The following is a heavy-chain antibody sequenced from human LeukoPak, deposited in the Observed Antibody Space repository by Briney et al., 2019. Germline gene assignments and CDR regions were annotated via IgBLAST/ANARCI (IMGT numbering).Heavy chain of an antibody. Sequence: ASVKVSCKASGGTFSSYAISWVRQAPGQGLEWMGGIIPIFGTANYAQKFQGRVTITADKSTSTAYMELSSLRSEDTAVYYCARDGDVCSGGSCYSNFDYWGQGTLVTVSS. CDR1: GGTFSSYA. V-gene: IGHV1-69*06. J-gene: IGHJ4*02. D-gene: IGHD2-15*01. CDR2: IIPIFGTA. CDR3: ARDGDVCSGGSCYSNFDY.